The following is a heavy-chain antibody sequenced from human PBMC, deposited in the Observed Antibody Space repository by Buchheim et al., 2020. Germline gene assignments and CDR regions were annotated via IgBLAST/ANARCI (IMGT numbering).Heavy chain of an antibody. V-gene: IGHV3-23*01. J-gene: IGHJ4*02. Sequence: EVQLLESGGGLVQPGGSLRLSCAASGFTFSSYAMSWVRQAPGKGLEWVSAISGSGGSTYYADSVKGRFTISRDNSKNTLYLQMNSLRTKDTAVYYCAKDRERRFLAKGYYFDYWGQGTL. CDR1: GFTFSSYA. CDR3: AKDRERRFLAKGYYFDY. D-gene: IGHD3-3*01. CDR2: ISGSGGST.